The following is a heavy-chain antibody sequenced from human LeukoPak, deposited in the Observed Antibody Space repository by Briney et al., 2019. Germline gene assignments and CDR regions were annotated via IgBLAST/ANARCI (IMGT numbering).Heavy chain of an antibody. D-gene: IGHD5-18*01. J-gene: IGHJ4*02. CDR1: GYSFTSYW. Sequence: GESLKISCKGSGYSFTSYWIGWVRQMPGKGLEWMGIIYPGDSDTRYSPSFQGQVTISADKSISTAYLQWSSLKASDTAMYYCARHGGRDTAMVNSPPYPDYWGQGILVTVSS. CDR3: ARHGGRDTAMVNSPPYPDY. CDR2: IYPGDSDT. V-gene: IGHV5-51*01.